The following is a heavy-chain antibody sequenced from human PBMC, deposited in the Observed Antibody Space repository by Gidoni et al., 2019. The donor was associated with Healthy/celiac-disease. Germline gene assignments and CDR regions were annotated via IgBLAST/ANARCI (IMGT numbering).Heavy chain of an antibody. CDR3: ARGFGSGSYYNLLLVY. CDR1: GFTFSSYG. J-gene: IGHJ4*02. V-gene: IGHV3-33*01. Sequence: QVHLLASVGGVVQPGRSLRLSCSASGFTFSSYGMHWVSQAPGKGLEWVAVRWYDGSNKYYADSVKCRFTIARDKSKNTLYLKMNSLRAEDTAVYYCARGFGSGSYYNLLLVYWGQGTLVTVSS. CDR2: RWYDGSNK. D-gene: IGHD3-10*01.